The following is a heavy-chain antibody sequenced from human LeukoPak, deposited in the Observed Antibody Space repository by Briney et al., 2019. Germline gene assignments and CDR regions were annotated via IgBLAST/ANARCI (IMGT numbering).Heavy chain of an antibody. CDR2: IYYSGST. Sequence: KSSETLSLTCTVSGGSISSSSYYWGWIRQPPGKGLEWIGSIYYSGSTYYNPSLKSRVTISVDTSKNQFSLKLSSVTAADTAVYYCARRSTTTVTFDYWGQGTLVTVSS. J-gene: IGHJ4*02. V-gene: IGHV4-39*07. CDR1: GGSISSSSYY. CDR3: ARRSTTTVTFDY. D-gene: IGHD4-17*01.